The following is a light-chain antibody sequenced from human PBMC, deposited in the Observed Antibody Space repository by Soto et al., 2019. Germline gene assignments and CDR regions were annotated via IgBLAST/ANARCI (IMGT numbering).Light chain of an antibody. CDR3: CSYAGRYTPYV. CDR2: DVT. V-gene: IGLV2-11*01. Sequence: QSALTQPRSVSGSPGQSITISCSGTSSDVGGYNYVSWYQQHPGKAPKLIIYDVTKRPSGVPDCFSGSKSGNTASLTISGLQAEDEADYYCCSYAGRYTPYVFATGTKVTVL. J-gene: IGLJ1*01. CDR1: SSDVGGYNY.